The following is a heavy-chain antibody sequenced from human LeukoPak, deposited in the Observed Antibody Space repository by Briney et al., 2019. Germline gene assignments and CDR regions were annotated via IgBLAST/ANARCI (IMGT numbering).Heavy chain of an antibody. Sequence: PSETLPLTCAVSGGSISSSNWWSWVRQPPGKGLEWIGEIYHSGSTNYNPSLKSRVTISVDKSKNQFSLKLSSVTAADTAVYYCATRPADTGYSYGTHWGQGTLVTVSS. D-gene: IGHD5-18*01. CDR2: IYHSGST. CDR3: ATRPADTGYSYGTH. V-gene: IGHV4-4*02. CDR1: GGSISSSNW. J-gene: IGHJ4*02.